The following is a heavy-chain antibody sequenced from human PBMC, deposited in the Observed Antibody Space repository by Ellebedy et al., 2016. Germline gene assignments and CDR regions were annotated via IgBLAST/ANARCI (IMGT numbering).Heavy chain of an antibody. V-gene: IGHV1-46*01. CDR2: INPSGGST. J-gene: IGHJ4*02. CDR1: GYTFTSYY. D-gene: IGHD3-16*01. Sequence: ASVKVSCXASGYTFTSYYMHWVRQAPGQGLEWMGIINPSGGSTSYAQKFQGRVTMTRDTSTSTVYMELSSLRSEDTAVYYCARDLPVNYDYVWGGDYWGQGTLVTVSS. CDR3: ARDLPVNYDYVWGGDY.